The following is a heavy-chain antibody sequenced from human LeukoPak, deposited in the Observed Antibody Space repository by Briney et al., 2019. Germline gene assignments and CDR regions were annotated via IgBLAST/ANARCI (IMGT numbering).Heavy chain of an antibody. Sequence: SETLSLTCAVYGGSFSGYYWSWIRQPPGKGLEWIGEINHSGSTNYKPSLKSRVTISVDTSKNQFSLKLSSVTAADTAVYYCARGHWGLWFGEYYFDYWGQGTLVTVSS. V-gene: IGHV4-34*01. J-gene: IGHJ4*02. CDR2: INHSGST. CDR3: ARGHWGLWFGEYYFDY. D-gene: IGHD3-10*01. CDR1: GGSFSGYY.